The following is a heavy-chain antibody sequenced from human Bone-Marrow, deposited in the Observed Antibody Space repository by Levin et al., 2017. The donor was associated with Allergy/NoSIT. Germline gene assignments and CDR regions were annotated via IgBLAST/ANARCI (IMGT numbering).Heavy chain of an antibody. Sequence: ASVKVSCRTSGYTFVSNGINWIRQVPGQGLEWMGWISPYNGATHYAQKFQGRLSMTTDTSARTAYMELRSLRSDDAAMYYCARADGAHDFFDYWGQGTLVTVSS. CDR1: GYTFVSNG. V-gene: IGHV1-18*01. CDR3: ARADGAHDFFDY. CDR2: ISPYNGAT. J-gene: IGHJ4*02. D-gene: IGHD3-3*01.